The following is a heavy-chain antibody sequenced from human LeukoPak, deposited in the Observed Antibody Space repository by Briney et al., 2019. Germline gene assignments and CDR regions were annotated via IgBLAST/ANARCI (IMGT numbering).Heavy chain of an antibody. Sequence: PGGSLRLSCAASEFVFSDYYMSWIRQAPGKGLEWVSYISDSGSTIYYADSVQGRFTISRDNVKNSLYLQMNGLRAEDTAVYYCAREMEGDYGSGTFFDLWGQGNMATVSS. CDR2: ISDSGSTI. D-gene: IGHD3-10*01. CDR3: AREMEGDYGSGTFFDL. V-gene: IGHV3-11*01. CDR1: EFVFSDYY. J-gene: IGHJ4*02.